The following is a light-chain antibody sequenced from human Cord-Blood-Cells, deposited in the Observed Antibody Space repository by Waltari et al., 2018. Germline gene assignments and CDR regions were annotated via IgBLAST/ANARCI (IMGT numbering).Light chain of an antibody. V-gene: IGLV2-14*03. J-gene: IGLJ1*01. CDR3: SSYTSSSSYV. Sequence: QSALTQPASVSGSPGQSITIYCTGTSSDVGGYNYVSWYQPHPGKAPKLMIYDVSNRPSGVSNRFSGSKSGNTASLTISGLQAEDEADYYCSSYTSSSSYVFGTGTKVTVL. CDR2: DVS. CDR1: SSDVGGYNY.